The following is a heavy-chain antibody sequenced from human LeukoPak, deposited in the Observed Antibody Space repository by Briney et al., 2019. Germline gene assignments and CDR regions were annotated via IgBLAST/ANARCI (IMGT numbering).Heavy chain of an antibody. CDR3: ARDDHYGSGSYHFDY. D-gene: IGHD3-10*01. J-gene: IGHJ4*02. V-gene: IGHV3-21*01. CDR2: IGSRTSYI. Sequence: KSGGSLRLSCAASGFTFSSYSMHWLRQAPGKGLEWVSSIGSRTSYIYHADSVKGRFTISRDNAKNSLYLQMNNLRDEDTAVYYCARDDHYGSGSYHFDYWGQGTRVTVSS. CDR1: GFTFSSYS.